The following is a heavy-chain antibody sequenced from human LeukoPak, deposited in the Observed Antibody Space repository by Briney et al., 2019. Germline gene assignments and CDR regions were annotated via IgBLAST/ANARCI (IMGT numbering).Heavy chain of an antibody. D-gene: IGHD5-18*01. V-gene: IGHV1-46*01. CDR1: GYTFTSYY. J-gene: IGHJ4*02. Sequence: ASVKVSCKASGYTFTSYYMHWARQAPGQGLEWMGIINPSGGSTSYAQKFQGRVTMTRDTSTSTVYMELSSLRSEDTAVYYCARSSYSYGYDYWGQGTLVTVSS. CDR2: INPSGGST. CDR3: ARSSYSYGYDY.